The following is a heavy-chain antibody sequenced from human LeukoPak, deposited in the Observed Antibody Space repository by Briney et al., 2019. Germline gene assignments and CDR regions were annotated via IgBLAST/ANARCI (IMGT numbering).Heavy chain of an antibody. D-gene: IGHD2-15*01. CDR2: INHSGST. CDR1: GGSFSGYY. Sequence: SETLSLTCAVYGGSFSGYYWSWIRQPPGKGLEWIGEINHSGSTNHNPSLKSRVTISVDTSKNQFSLKLGSVTAADTAVYYCARGTPETRDIVVVVAAVYYFDYWGQGTLVTVSS. V-gene: IGHV4-34*01. J-gene: IGHJ4*02. CDR3: ARGTPETRDIVVVVAAVYYFDY.